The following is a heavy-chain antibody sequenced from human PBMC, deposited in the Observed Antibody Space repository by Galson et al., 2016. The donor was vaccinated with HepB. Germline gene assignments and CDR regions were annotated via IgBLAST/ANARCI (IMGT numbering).Heavy chain of an antibody. V-gene: IGHV3-33*06. D-gene: IGHD6-19*01. CDR3: TKEAAPYSSGWHYFDH. CDR2: IWYDGSQK. CDR1: GFTFSGNG. J-gene: IGHJ4*02. Sequence: SLRLSCAASGFTFSGNGMHWVRQAPGKGLEWVAVIWYDGSQKHYADSVKGRFTISRDNSKNTLSLEMNSLRPEDTAVYFCTKEAAPYSSGWHYFDHWGQGTLVTVSS.